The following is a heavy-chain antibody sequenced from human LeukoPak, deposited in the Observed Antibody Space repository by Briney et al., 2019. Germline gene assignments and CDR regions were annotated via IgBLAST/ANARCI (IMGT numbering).Heavy chain of an antibody. CDR2: IYYSGST. CDR3: ARQTIYSGYDY. Sequence: PSETLSLTCTVSGGSISSYYWSWIRRPPGKGLEWIGYIYYSGSTNYNPSLKSRVTISVDTSKNQFSLKLSSVTAADTAVYYCARQTIYSGYDYWGQGTLVTVSS. J-gene: IGHJ4*02. D-gene: IGHD5-12*01. V-gene: IGHV4-59*08. CDR1: GGSISSYY.